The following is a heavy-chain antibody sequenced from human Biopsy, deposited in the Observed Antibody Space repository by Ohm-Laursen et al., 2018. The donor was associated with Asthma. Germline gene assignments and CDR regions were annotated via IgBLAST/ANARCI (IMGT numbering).Heavy chain of an antibody. CDR2: IIPIFGTA. CDR3: ARAVTILQEWSGGMDV. V-gene: IGHV1-69*06. D-gene: IGHD3-3*01. J-gene: IGHJ6*02. CDR1: GGTFSSYA. Sequence: ASVKVSCKASGGTFSSYAISWVRQAPGQGLEWMGGIIPIFGTANYAQKFQGRVTISADRSTSTAYMELSSLTIEDTAVYYCARAVTILQEWSGGMDVWGQGTTVTVSS.